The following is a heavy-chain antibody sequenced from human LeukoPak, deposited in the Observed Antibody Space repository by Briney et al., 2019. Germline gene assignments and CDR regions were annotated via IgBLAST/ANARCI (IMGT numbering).Heavy chain of an antibody. CDR2: INHSGST. Sequence: SETLSLTCAVYGGSFSGYYWSWIRQPPGKGLEWIGEINHSGSTNYNPSLKSRVTISVDTSKNQFSLKLSSVTAADTAVYYCARDARGYCSGGSCSDQVDYWGQGTLVTVSS. D-gene: IGHD2-15*01. J-gene: IGHJ4*02. CDR3: ARDARGYCSGGSCSDQVDY. CDR1: GGSFSGYY. V-gene: IGHV4-34*01.